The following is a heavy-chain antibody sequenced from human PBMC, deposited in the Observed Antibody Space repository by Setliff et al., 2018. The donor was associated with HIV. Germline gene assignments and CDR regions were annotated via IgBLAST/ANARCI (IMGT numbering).Heavy chain of an antibody. D-gene: IGHD2-8*01. CDR3: ARPTTGVGGGAAFDT. CDR2: ILYGGNT. Sequence: SETLSLTCTVSGGSVSSRGYYWGWIRQPPGKGPEWIANILYGGNTYYNPSLKSRVTISVDTSKNHFSLKLNSVTAADTAVYFCARPTTGVGGGAAFDTWGQGTMVTVS. J-gene: IGHJ3*02. CDR1: GGSVSSRGYY. V-gene: IGHV4-39*02.